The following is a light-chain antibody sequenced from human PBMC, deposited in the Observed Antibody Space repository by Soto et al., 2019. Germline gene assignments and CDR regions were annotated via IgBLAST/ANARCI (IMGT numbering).Light chain of an antibody. CDR3: QQYGSSGT. J-gene: IGKJ1*01. CDR2: GAS. Sequence: EILLTQSPGTLSLSPGERATLSCRASQSVSSSYLAWYQQKPGQAPRLLIYGASSRATGTPDRFSGSGSGTDFTLTISRLEPEDFAVYYCQQYGSSGTFGQGTKVDIK. CDR1: QSVSSSY. V-gene: IGKV3-20*01.